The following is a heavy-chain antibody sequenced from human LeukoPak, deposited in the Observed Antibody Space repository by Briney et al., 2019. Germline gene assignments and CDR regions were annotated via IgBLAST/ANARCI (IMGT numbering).Heavy chain of an antibody. CDR3: ARTMVRGGHGS. CDR2: IYYSGSI. V-gene: IGHV4-61*01. D-gene: IGHD3-10*01. J-gene: IGHJ5*02. Sequence: SETLTLTCTVSGGTFSSGSYYWSWHRQPPGTGLEWIGYIYYSGSINYNPSLKSRVTISVDKSKNQFSLKLSSVTAADTAVYYCARTMVRGGHGSWGQGTLVIVSS. CDR1: GGTFSSGSYY.